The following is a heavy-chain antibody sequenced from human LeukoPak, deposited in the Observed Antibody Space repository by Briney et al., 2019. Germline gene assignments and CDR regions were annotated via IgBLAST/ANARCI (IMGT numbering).Heavy chain of an antibody. V-gene: IGHV1-69*05. CDR1: GGTFISYA. CDR2: IIPIFGTV. CDR3: ARPSYDFWSGYFDY. D-gene: IGHD3-3*01. J-gene: IGHJ4*02. Sequence: GASVKVSCKASGGTFISYAISWVRQAPGQGLEWMGGIIPIFGTVNYAQKFQGRVTITTDESTSTAYMELSSLRSEDTAVYYCARPSYDFWSGYFDYWGQGTLVTVSS.